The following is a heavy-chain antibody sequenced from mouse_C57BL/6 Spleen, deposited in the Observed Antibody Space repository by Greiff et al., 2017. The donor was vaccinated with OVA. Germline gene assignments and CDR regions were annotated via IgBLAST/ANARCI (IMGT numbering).Heavy chain of an antibody. J-gene: IGHJ4*01. CDR2: INPSNGGT. V-gene: IGHV1-53*01. CDR3: TRNTLRFYAMDY. D-gene: IGHD1-1*01. Sequence: VQLQQPGPELVKPGASVKLSCKASGYTFTSYWMHWVKQRPGQGLEWIGNINPSNGGTNYNEKFKSKATLTVDKSSSTAYMQLSSLTSEDSAVYYCTRNTLRFYAMDYWGQGTSVTVSS. CDR1: GYTFTSYW.